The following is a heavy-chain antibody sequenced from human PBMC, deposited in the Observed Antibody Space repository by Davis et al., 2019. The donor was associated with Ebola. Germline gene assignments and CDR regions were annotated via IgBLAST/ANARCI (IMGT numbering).Heavy chain of an antibody. Sequence: SVKVSCKASGGTFSSYAISWVRQAPGQGLEWMGGIIPIFGTANYAQKFQGRVTITADESTSTAYMELSSLRSEDTAVYYCARVGPTTVTTSYYFDYWGQGTLVSVS. D-gene: IGHD4-17*01. CDR2: IIPIFGTA. CDR1: GGTFSSYA. CDR3: ARVGPTTVTTSYYFDY. V-gene: IGHV1-69*13. J-gene: IGHJ4*02.